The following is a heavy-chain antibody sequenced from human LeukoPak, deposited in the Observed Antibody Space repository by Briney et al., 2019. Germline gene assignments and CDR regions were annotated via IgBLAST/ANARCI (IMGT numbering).Heavy chain of an antibody. CDR3: AREGPAASASMLFYYFMDV. J-gene: IGHJ6*03. Sequence: SETLSLTCTVSGDSISNYYWSWIRQPAGKGLEWIGRMYTSGATHYNPSLKSRATMSVDTSKNHLSLTLSSVTAADRAVYYCAREGPAASASMLFYYFMDVWGKGTTVTVSS. D-gene: IGHD2-2*01. CDR1: GDSISNYY. V-gene: IGHV4-4*07. CDR2: MYTSGAT.